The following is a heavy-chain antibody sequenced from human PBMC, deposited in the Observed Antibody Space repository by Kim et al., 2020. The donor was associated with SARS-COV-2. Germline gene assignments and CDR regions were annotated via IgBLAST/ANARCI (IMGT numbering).Heavy chain of an antibody. CDR3: ARERYSSGWYVDY. J-gene: IGHJ4*02. Sequence: YAQKFQGRVTITADESTSTAYMELSSLRSEDTAVYYCARERYSSGWYVDYWGQGTLVTVSS. D-gene: IGHD6-19*01. V-gene: IGHV1-69*01.